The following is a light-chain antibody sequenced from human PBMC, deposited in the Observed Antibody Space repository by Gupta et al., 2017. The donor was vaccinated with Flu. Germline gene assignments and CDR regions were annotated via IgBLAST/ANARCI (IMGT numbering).Light chain of an antibody. CDR1: QSVSNNY. V-gene: IGKV3-20*01. Sequence: EIVLTQSPGTLSLSPGERATLSCRASQSVSNNYLAWYYQKPGQAPRLLIYGASSRATGIPDRFSGSGSGTDFTLTISGLEPEDFAVYYCQQYGSSPTWTFGQGTKVEI. J-gene: IGKJ1*01. CDR2: GAS. CDR3: QQYGSSPTWT.